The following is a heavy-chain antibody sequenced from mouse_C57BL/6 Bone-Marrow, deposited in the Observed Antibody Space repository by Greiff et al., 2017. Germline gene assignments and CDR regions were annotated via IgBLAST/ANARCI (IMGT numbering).Heavy chain of an antibody. D-gene: IGHD4-1*01. CDR3: ATWGFAY. V-gene: IGHV1-26*01. Sequence: EVQLQQSGPELVKPGASVKISCKASGYTFTDYYMNWVKQSHGKSLEWIGDINPNNGGTSYNQKFKSKATLTVDKSSSTAYMELRSLTSEDSAVYYCATWGFAYWGQGTLVTVSA. J-gene: IGHJ3*01. CDR1: GYTFTDYY. CDR2: INPNNGGT.